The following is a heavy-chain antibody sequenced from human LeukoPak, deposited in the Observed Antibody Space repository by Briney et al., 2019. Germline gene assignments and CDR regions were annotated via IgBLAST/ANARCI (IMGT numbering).Heavy chain of an antibody. V-gene: IGHV3-23*01. CDR3: AREQFRASGYTSGLWDS. CDR2: FEANGGGT. J-gene: IGHJ4*02. CDR1: GFTFSTYT. Sequence: GSLRLSCFASGFTFSTYTMSWVRQAPGKGLGWVSVFEANGGGTRYADSVRDRFTISRDDSENTLFLQMHSLRGDDTAVYHCAREQFRASGYTSGLWDSWGPGTLVTVSS. D-gene: IGHD6-19*01.